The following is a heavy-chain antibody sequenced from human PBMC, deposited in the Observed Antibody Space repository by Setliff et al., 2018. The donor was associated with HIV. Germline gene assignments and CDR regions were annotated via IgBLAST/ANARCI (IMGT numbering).Heavy chain of an antibody. Sequence: SETLSLTCAVSGDSVSGYYWSWIRQSAGRGLEWIGRVHSSATSNYNPSLKGRVAMSVDTAKNQFSLKLTSVSAADTAVYFCARDRIEVIAEPPHDVFDIWGRGTMVTVSS. J-gene: IGHJ3*02. CDR2: VHSSATS. CDR3: ARDRIEVIAEPPHDVFDI. CDR1: GDSVSGYY. V-gene: IGHV4-4*07. D-gene: IGHD6-13*01.